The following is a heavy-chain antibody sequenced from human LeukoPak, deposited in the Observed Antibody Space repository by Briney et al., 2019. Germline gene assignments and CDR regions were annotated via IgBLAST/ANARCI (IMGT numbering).Heavy chain of an antibody. J-gene: IGHJ3*02. Sequence: GGSLRLSCAASGFTFSSYAMSWVRQAPGKGLEWVSAISGSGGSTYYADSVKGRFTISRDNSKNTLYLQMNSLRAEDTAVYYCARGGGEDIVVVPAAIPDAFDIWGQGTMVTVSS. CDR1: GFTFSSYA. CDR3: ARGGGEDIVVVPAAIPDAFDI. V-gene: IGHV3-23*01. CDR2: ISGSGGST. D-gene: IGHD2-2*01.